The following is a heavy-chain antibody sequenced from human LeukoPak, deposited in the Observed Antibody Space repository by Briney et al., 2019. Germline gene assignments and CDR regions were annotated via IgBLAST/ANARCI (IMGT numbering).Heavy chain of an antibody. V-gene: IGHV4-31*03. Sequence: PSETLSLTCTVSGGSISSGGYYWSWIRQHSGKGLEWIGYIYYSGSTYYNPSLKSRVTISLDTSKNQFSLKLSSVTAADTAVYYCASGRMDWFDPWGQGTLVTVSS. CDR3: ASGRMDWFDP. D-gene: IGHD1-14*01. CDR1: GGSISSGGYY. J-gene: IGHJ5*02. CDR2: IYYSGST.